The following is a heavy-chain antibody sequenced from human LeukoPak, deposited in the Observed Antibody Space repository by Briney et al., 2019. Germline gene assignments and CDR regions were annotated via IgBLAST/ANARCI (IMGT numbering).Heavy chain of an antibody. J-gene: IGHJ4*02. V-gene: IGHV3-23*01. CDR3: ARDQYPYYFDY. Sequence: GGSLRLSCAASGFTFSSYAMSWVRQAPGKGLEWVSAISGSGGSTYYADSVKGRFTISRDNAKNSLYLQVNSLRAEDTAVYYCARDQYPYYFDYWGQGTLVTVSS. D-gene: IGHD2/OR15-2a*01. CDR1: GFTFSSYA. CDR2: ISGSGGST.